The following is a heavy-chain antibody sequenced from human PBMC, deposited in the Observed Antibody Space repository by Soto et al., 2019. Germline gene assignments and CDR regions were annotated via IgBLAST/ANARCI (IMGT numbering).Heavy chain of an antibody. J-gene: IGHJ3*02. V-gene: IGHV4-39*01. Sequence: QLQLQESGPGLVKPSETLSLTCTVSGGSISSSSYYWGWIRQPPGKGLEWIGSIYYSGSTYYNPSLKSRVTISVDTSKNQFSLKLSSVTAADTAVYYCANAAVATSAFDIWGQGTMVTVSS. CDR1: GGSISSSSYY. D-gene: IGHD5-12*01. CDR2: IYYSGST. CDR3: ANAAVATSAFDI.